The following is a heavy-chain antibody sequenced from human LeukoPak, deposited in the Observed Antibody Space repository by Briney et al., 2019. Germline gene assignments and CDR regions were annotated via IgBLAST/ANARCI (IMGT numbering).Heavy chain of an antibody. Sequence: GSLRLSCAASGFTFSSYAMSWVRQAPGKGLEWVSAISGSGGSTYYADSVKGRFTISRDNAKNSLYLQMNSLRAEDTAVYYCARRGSWYGVDYWGQGTLVTVSS. V-gene: IGHV3-23*01. CDR3: ARRGSWYGVDY. D-gene: IGHD6-13*01. CDR1: GFTFSSYA. CDR2: ISGSGGST. J-gene: IGHJ4*02.